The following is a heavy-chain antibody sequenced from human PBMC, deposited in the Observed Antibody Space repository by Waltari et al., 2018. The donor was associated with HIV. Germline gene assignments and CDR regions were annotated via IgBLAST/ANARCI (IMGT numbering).Heavy chain of an antibody. CDR1: GYTFTSYD. CDR2: WNPNMGNP. D-gene: IGHD3-10*01. CDR3: ARMYDSGTNIAGY. J-gene: IGHJ4*02. V-gene: IGHV1-8*01. Sequence: QVQLVQSGAEVKKPGASVKVSCKASGYTFTSYDITWVRQAPGQGLEWMGGWNPNMGNPGYAQKFQGRVTMTRNTSISTAYMELSGLRSEDTAVYYCARMYDSGTNIAGYWGQGTLVTVSS.